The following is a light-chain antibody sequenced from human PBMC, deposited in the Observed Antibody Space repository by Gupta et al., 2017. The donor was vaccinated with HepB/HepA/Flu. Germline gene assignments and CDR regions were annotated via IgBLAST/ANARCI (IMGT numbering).Light chain of an antibody. CDR1: QTIDNY. V-gene: IGKV1-39*01. J-gene: IGKJ1*01. Sequence: DIQLTQSPSFLSASVGDTVTITCRASQTIDNYLNWYQQKPGEAPKLLMFSASMLQSGVPSRFRGSGSGTDFTLTSNRLELEDVATYCCQQIHIPRTFGQGTRVEIK. CDR2: SAS. CDR3: QQIHIPRT.